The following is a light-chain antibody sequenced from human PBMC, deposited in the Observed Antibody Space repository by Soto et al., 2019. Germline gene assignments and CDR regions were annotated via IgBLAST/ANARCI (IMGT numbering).Light chain of an antibody. CDR3: QQRGNWPLT. CDR1: QSVSSY. CDR2: DAS. Sequence: EIVLTQSPATLSLSPGQRATLSCRASQSVSSYLAWYQQKPGQAHRLLIYDASNRATGVPPRFSGTGSGTDFTLTISSLEPEDFAVYYCQQRGNWPLTFGGGTKVEIK. J-gene: IGKJ4*01. V-gene: IGKV3-11*01.